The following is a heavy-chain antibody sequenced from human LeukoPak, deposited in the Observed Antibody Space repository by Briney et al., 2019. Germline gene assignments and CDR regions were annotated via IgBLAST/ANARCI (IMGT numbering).Heavy chain of an antibody. J-gene: IGHJ5*02. CDR1: GFTFSSYG. Sequence: GGFLRLSCAASGFTFSSYGMHWVRQAPGKGLEWVAVISYDGSNKYYADSVKGRFTISRDNSKNTLYLQMNSLRAEDTAVYYCAKARGVSWFDPWGQGTLVTVSS. V-gene: IGHV3-30*18. CDR3: AKARGVSWFDP. CDR2: ISYDGSNK. D-gene: IGHD3-10*01.